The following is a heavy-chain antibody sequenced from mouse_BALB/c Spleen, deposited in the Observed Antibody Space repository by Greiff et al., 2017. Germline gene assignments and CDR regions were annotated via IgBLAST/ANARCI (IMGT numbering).Heavy chain of an antibody. V-gene: IGHV1-18*01. CDR1: GYTFTEYT. J-gene: IGHJ3*01. CDR2: INPNNGGT. D-gene: IGHD3-2*01. CDR3: ASPDSSGVAWFAY. Sequence: VQLQQSGPELVKPGASVKISCKTSGYTFTEYTMHWVKQSPGQSLEWIGGINPNNGGTSYNQKFKGKATLTVDKSSSTAYMELRSLTSEDSAVYYCASPDSSGVAWFAYWGQGTLVTVSA.